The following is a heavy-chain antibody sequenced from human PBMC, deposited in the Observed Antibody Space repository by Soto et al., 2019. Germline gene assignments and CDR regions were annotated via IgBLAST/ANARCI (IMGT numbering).Heavy chain of an antibody. Sequence: KPSETLSLTCTVSGGSISSYYWSWIRQPPGKGLEWIGYIYYSGSTNYNPSLKSRVTISVDTSKNQFSLKLSSVTAADTAVYYCARDHLVRSFGVVKRYYGMDVWGQGTTVTVSS. CDR1: GGSISSYY. J-gene: IGHJ6*02. V-gene: IGHV4-59*01. CDR2: IYYSGST. CDR3: ARDHLVRSFGVVKRYYGMDV. D-gene: IGHD3-3*02.